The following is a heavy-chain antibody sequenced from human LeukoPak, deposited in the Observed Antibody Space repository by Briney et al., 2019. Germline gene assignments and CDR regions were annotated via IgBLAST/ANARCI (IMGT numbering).Heavy chain of an antibody. D-gene: IGHD3-22*01. CDR3: ATPSITLVVVISPFDS. Sequence: GGSLRLSCAASGLTFSNFPMHWVRQAPGKGLEWVALIQDDGATTNYADSVRGRFTISRDNSKSTVYLQMNSLKPDDTAVYYCATPSITLVVVISPFDSWGKGTLVTVSS. V-gene: IGHV3-30*02. CDR1: GLTFSNFP. J-gene: IGHJ4*02. CDR2: IQDDGATT.